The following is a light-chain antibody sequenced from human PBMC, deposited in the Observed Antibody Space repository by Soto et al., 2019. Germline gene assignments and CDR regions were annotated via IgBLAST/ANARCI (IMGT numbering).Light chain of an antibody. CDR3: SSYTSSSTYV. CDR2: EVS. V-gene: IGLV2-14*01. Sequence: QSVLTQPASVSGSPGQSITISCTGTSSDFGGYNYVSWYQQHPGKAPKLMIYEVSNRPSGVSNRFSGSKSGNTASLTISRLQAEDEADYYCSSYTSSSTYVFGTGTKVTVL. CDR1: SSDFGGYNY. J-gene: IGLJ1*01.